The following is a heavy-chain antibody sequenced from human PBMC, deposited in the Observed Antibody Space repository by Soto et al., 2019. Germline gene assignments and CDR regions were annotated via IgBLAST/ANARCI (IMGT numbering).Heavy chain of an antibody. Sequence: QVQLVQSGAEVKKPGASVKVSCKASGYTFTGYYMHWVRQAPGQGLEWMGWINPNSGGTNYAQKFQGWVTMTRDTSISTAYMELSRLRSDDTAVYYCARALCSGGSCSKGFDYWGQGTLVTVSS. CDR2: INPNSGGT. J-gene: IGHJ4*02. CDR3: ARALCSGGSCSKGFDY. D-gene: IGHD2-15*01. V-gene: IGHV1-2*04. CDR1: GYTFTGYY.